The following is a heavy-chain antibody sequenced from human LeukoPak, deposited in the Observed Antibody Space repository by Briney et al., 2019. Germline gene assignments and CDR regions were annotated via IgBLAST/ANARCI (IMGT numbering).Heavy chain of an antibody. V-gene: IGHV4-39*01. D-gene: IGHD3-22*01. Sequence: SETLSLTCTVSGGSISGSSYYWGWIRQSPGKGLEWIGSIFYSRTTYYNPSLKSRVTISVDTSKNQFSLKLSSVTAADTAVYYCGAFGVVVIRYYFDYWGQGTLVTVSS. J-gene: IGHJ4*02. CDR3: GAFGVVVIRYYFDY. CDR2: IFYSRTT. CDR1: GGSISGSSYY.